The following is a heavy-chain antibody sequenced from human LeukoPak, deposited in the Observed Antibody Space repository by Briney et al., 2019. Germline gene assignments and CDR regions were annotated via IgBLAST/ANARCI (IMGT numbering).Heavy chain of an antibody. D-gene: IGHD3-22*01. CDR3: TRDQNSSGYYYYRY. CDR1: GFTFSNAW. CDR2: IKSKTDGGTT. J-gene: IGHJ4*02. Sequence: PGGSLRLSCAASGFTFSNAWMSWVRQAPGKGLEWVGRIKSKTDGGTTDYAAPVKGRFTISRDDSKNTLYLQMNSLKTEDTAVYYCTRDQNSSGYYYYRYWGQGTLVTVSS. V-gene: IGHV3-15*01.